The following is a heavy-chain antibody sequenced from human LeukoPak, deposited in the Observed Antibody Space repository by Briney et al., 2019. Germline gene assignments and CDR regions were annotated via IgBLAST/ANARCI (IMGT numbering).Heavy chain of an antibody. CDR1: GYTFTSYG. CDR2: ISAYNGNT. V-gene: IGHV1-18*01. J-gene: IGHJ3*02. CDR3: ARGDSSGYYYRWNFDI. D-gene: IGHD3-22*01. Sequence: ASVKVSCKASGYTFTSYGISWVRQAPGQGLEWMGWISAYNGNTNYAQKLQGRVTMTTDTSTSTAYMELRSLRSDDTAVYYCARGDSSGYYYRWNFDIWGQGTMVTVSS.